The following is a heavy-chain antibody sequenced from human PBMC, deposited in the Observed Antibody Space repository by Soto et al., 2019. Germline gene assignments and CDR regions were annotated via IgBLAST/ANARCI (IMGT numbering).Heavy chain of an antibody. CDR3: ARHLSGEFRQTAYYYYYMDV. CDR2: IYHSRSN. D-gene: IGHD3-10*01. CDR1: GGSISISSYY. Sequence: SETLSLTFTVSGGSISISSYYWGLIRHPPXKXXEWIGSIYHSRSNYYNKSLNPRVTISVHKSKNQFSLKLRSVTAQETALYYCARHLSGEFRQTAYYYYYMDVWGKGTTVTVSS. V-gene: IGHV4-39*01. J-gene: IGHJ6*03.